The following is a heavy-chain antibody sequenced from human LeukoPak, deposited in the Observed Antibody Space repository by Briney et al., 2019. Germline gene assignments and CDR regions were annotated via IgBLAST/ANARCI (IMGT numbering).Heavy chain of an antibody. CDR1: GYTFTSYG. CDR3: AREEYYYGSGSTNRNYYYYYMDV. V-gene: IGHV1-8*02. J-gene: IGHJ6*03. Sequence: ASVKVSCKASGYTFTSYGISWVRQATGQGLEWMGWMNPNSGNTGYAQKFQGRVTMTRNTSISTAYMELSSLRSEDTAVYYCAREEYYYGSGSTNRNYYYYYMDVWGKGTTVTISS. CDR2: MNPNSGNT. D-gene: IGHD3-10*01.